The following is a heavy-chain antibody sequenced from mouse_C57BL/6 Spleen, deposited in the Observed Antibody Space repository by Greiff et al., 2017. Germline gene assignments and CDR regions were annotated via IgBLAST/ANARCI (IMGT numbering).Heavy chain of an antibody. V-gene: IGHV1-50*01. J-gene: IGHJ1*03. CDR1: GYTFTSYW. D-gene: IGHD1-1*01. CDR2: IDPSDSYT. Sequence: QVQLQQSGAELVKPGASVKLSCKASGYTFTSYWMQWVKQRPGQGLEWIGEIDPSDSYTNYNQKFKGKATWTVDTSSSTAYMQLSSLTSEDSAVYYCARSGSRIDYYGTRYFDVWGTGTTVTVSS. CDR3: ARSGSRIDYYGTRYFDV.